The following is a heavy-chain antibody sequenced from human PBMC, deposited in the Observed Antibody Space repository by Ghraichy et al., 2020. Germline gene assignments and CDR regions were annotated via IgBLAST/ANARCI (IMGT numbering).Heavy chain of an antibody. CDR1: GYTFTSYA. D-gene: IGHD2-21*02. V-gene: IGHV1-3*01. CDR2: INAGNGNT. CDR3: ARGPWHCGGDCYSFDY. J-gene: IGHJ4*02. Sequence: ASVKVSCKASGYTFTSYAMHWVRQAPGQRLEWMGWINAGNGNTKYSQKFQGRVTITRDTSASTAYMELSSLRSEDTAVYYCARGPWHCGGDCYSFDYWGQGTLVTVSS.